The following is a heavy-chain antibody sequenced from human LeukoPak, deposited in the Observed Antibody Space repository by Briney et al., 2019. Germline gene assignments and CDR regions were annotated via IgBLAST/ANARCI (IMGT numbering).Heavy chain of an antibody. V-gene: IGHV1-46*01. J-gene: IGHJ4*02. CDR1: GYTFTSYY. CDR3: ARVLRSGSYYVPFDY. D-gene: IGHD1-26*01. CDR2: INPSGGST. Sequence: ASVKVSCKASGYTFTSYYMHWVRQAPGQGLEWMGIINPSGGSTSYAQKFQGRVTMTRDMSTSTVYMELSSLRSEDTAVYYCARVLRSGSYYVPFDYWGQGTLVTVSS.